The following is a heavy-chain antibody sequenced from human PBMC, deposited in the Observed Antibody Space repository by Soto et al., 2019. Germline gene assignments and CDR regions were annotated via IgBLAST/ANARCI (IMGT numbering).Heavy chain of an antibody. Sequence: QVQLQESGPGLVKPSETLSLTCTVSGDSISSYYWSWIRQPPGKGLEWIGYIYYSGSTNYNPSLKSRVTISVDTSKNQFSLKLSSVTAADTAVYYCARGPYYYAYYWGQGTLVTVSS. D-gene: IGHD3-10*01. J-gene: IGHJ4*02. CDR1: GDSISSYY. CDR3: ARGPYYYAYY. CDR2: IYYSGST. V-gene: IGHV4-59*01.